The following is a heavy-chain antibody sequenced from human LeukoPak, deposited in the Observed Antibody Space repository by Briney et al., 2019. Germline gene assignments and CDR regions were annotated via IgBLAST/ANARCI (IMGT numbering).Heavy chain of an antibody. J-gene: IGHJ5*02. V-gene: IGHV1-2*02. D-gene: IGHD6-13*01. CDR3: ARIIAAAGTTVDWFDP. CDR2: INPNSGGT. Sequence: ASVKVSCKASGYTFTGYYMHWVRQAPGQGLEWMGWINPNSGGTNYAQKFQGRVTMTTDTSTSTAYMELRSLRSDDTAVYYCARIIAAAGTTVDWFDPWGQGTLVTVSS. CDR1: GYTFTGYY.